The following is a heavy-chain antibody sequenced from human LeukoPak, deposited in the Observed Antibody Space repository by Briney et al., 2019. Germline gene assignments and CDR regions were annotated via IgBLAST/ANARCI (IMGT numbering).Heavy chain of an antibody. CDR1: GFTFSSYW. V-gene: IGHV3-7*01. CDR2: IKQDGSEK. D-gene: IGHD3-9*01. Sequence: GGSLRLSCAASGFTFSSYWMSWVRQAPGKGLEWVANIKQDGSEKYYVDSVKGRFTISRDNAKNSLYLQMNSLRAKDTAVYYCARVRGYDILTGYYSPYFDYWGQGTLVTVSS. J-gene: IGHJ4*02. CDR3: ARVRGYDILTGYYSPYFDY.